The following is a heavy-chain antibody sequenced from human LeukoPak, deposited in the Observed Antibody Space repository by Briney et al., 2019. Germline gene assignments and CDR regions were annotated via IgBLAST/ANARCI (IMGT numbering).Heavy chain of an antibody. CDR1: GYSISSGYY. CDR2: IYHSGST. D-gene: IGHD2-2*01. J-gene: IGHJ3*02. V-gene: IGHV4-38-2*01. CDR3: ARHLYIPAAHDAFDI. Sequence: KPSETLSLTCAVSGYSISSGYYWGWIRQPPGKGLEWIGSIYHSGSTYYSPSLKSRVTISVDTSKNQFSLKLSSVTAADTAVYYCARHLYIPAAHDAFDIWGQGTMVTVSS.